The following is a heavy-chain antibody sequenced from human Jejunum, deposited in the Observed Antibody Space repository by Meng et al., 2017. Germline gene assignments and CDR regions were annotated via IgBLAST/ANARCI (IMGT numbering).Heavy chain of an antibody. CDR3: ARHRYDSGNYYFDY. CDR1: GYSFTTYW. V-gene: IGHV5-51*01. D-gene: IGHD3-10*01. CDR2: IYPGDSNT. Sequence: GGSLRLSCEGSGYSFTTYWLGWVGPMPGKGLEWMGIIYPGDSNTRYSPSFQGQVTISADKSISTAYLQWSSLKASDTAMYYCARHRYDSGNYYFDYWGQGTLVTVSS. J-gene: IGHJ4*02.